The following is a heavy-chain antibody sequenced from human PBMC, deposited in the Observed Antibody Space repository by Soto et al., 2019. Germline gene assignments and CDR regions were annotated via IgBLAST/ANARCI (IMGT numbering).Heavy chain of an antibody. CDR3: ASLPYGSGIHYFDY. Sequence: QVQLQESGPGLVKPSQTLSLTCTVSGGSISSGGYYWSWIRQHPGKGLEWIGYIYYSGSTYYNPSLKSRVTILVETSKNQFSLKLSSVTAADTAVYYCASLPYGSGIHYFDYWGQGTLVTVSS. D-gene: IGHD3-10*01. CDR1: GGSISSGGYY. V-gene: IGHV4-31*03. J-gene: IGHJ4*02. CDR2: IYYSGST.